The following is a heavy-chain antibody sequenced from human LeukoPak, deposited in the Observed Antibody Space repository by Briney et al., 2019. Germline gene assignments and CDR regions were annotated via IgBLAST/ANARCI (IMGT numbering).Heavy chain of an antibody. J-gene: IGHJ5*02. CDR2: IGSSSSYI. CDR3: ARDVMTT. CDR1: GFTFSSYS. Sequence: GGSLRLSCAASGFTFSSYSMNWVRQAPGKGLEWVSSIGSSSSYIYYADSVKGRFTISRDNAKNSLYLQMNSLRAEDTAVYYCARDVMTTWGQGTLVTVSS. V-gene: IGHV3-21*01.